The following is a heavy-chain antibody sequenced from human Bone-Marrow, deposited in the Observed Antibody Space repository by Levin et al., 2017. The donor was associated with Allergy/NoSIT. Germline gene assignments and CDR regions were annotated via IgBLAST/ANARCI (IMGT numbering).Heavy chain of an antibody. CDR2: MYHSGNS. D-gene: IGHD6-6*01. CDR1: GGSIYSSHW. J-gene: IGHJ4*02. Sequence: GSLRLSCAVSGGSIYSSHWWTWVRQPPGKGLEWIGEMYHSGNSNYNPSLQSRATISVDKSKNQFSLNLTSVTAADTAVYFCARRTYGSSPGLDQWGQGSRVTVSS. V-gene: IGHV4-4*01. CDR3: ARRTYGSSPGLDQ.